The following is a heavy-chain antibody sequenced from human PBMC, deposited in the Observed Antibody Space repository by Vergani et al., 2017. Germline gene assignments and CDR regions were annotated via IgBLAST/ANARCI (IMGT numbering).Heavy chain of an antibody. CDR3: ARDDSTVTLGGFDY. J-gene: IGHJ4*02. Sequence: EVQLVESGGGLVKPGGSLRLSCAASGFTFSSYSMNWVRQAPGKGLEWVSSISSSSSYIYYADSVKGRFTISRDNSKNTLYLQMNSLRAEDTAVYYCARDDSTVTLGGFDYWGQGTLVTVSS. D-gene: IGHD4-17*01. V-gene: IGHV3-21*01. CDR1: GFTFSSYS. CDR2: ISSSSSYI.